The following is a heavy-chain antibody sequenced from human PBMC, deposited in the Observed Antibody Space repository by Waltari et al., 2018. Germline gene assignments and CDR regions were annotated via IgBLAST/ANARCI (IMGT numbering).Heavy chain of an antibody. Sequence: EVQLVESGGGLVQPGGSLRLACAASGFTLSSYWMHWFRQAPGKGLVWVSRINSDGSSTSYADSVKGRFTISRDNAKNTLYLQMNSLRAEDTAVYYCARDGSGSYYVDYWGQGTLVTVSS. CDR3: ARDGSGSYYVDY. CDR1: GFTLSSYW. CDR2: INSDGSST. D-gene: IGHD1-26*01. V-gene: IGHV3-74*01. J-gene: IGHJ4*02.